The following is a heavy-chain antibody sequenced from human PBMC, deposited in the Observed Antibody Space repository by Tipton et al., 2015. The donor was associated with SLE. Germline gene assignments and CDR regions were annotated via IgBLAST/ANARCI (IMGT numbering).Heavy chain of an antibody. CDR1: GFTFSSYT. D-gene: IGHD3-9*01. CDR3: ASFGYYDILTGYSPPDY. V-gene: IGHV3-21*01. J-gene: IGHJ4*02. CDR2: ISSSTTYI. Sequence: SLRLSCTASGFTFSSYTMNWVRQAPGKGLEWVSSISSSTTYIYYADSLKGRFTISRDNAKNALYLQMNSLRAEDTAVYYCASFGYYDILTGYSPPDYWGQGTLVTVSS.